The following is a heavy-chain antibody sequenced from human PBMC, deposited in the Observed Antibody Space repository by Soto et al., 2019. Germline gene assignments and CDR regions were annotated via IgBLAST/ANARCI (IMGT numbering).Heavy chain of an antibody. D-gene: IGHD2-2*01. CDR2: ISYDGSNK. J-gene: IGHJ4*02. V-gene: IGHV3-30-3*01. CDR1: GFTFSSYA. CDR3: ARDAYCSSTSCYSGTDY. Sequence: QVQLVESGGGVVQPGRSLRLSCAASGFTFSSYAMHWVRQAPGKGLEWVAVISYDGSNKYYADSVKGRFTISIDNSKNTLYLQMNSLRAEDTAVYYCARDAYCSSTSCYSGTDYWGQGTLVTVSS.